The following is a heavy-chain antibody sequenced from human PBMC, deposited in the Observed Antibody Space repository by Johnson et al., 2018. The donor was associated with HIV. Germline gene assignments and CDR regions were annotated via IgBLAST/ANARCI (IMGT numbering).Heavy chain of an antibody. D-gene: IGHD3-22*01. V-gene: IGHV3-23*04. CDR3: AKDYYYDSSGYFLTCAFDI. Sequence: VQLVESGGGVVQPGGSLRLSCAASGFTFSSYAMSWVRQAPGKGLEWVSAISGSGGSTYYADSVKGRFTISRDKSKNTLYLQMNSLRAEDTAVYYCAKDYYYDSSGYFLTCAFDIWGQGTMVTVSS. CDR1: GFTFSSYA. J-gene: IGHJ3*02. CDR2: ISGSGGST.